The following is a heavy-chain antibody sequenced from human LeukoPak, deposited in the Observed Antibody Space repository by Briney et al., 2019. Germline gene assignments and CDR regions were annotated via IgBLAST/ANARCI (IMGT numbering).Heavy chain of an antibody. CDR1: GDSIRSYY. Sequence: PSETLSLTCTVSGDSIRSYYWNWIRRPPGKGLEWIGYIYYTGSTSYNPSLKSRVTISLDTSKSQFSLRLTSVTAADTAVYYCASHGSSGHDPLTWGQGTLDTVSS. CDR3: ASHGSSGHDPLT. D-gene: IGHD5-12*01. J-gene: IGHJ4*01. CDR2: IYYTGST. V-gene: IGHV4-59*08.